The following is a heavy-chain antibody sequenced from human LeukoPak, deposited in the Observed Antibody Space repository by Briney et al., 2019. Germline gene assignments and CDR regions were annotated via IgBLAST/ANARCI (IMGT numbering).Heavy chain of an antibody. Sequence: SETLSLTCSVPGGSISSSSYYWSWIRQPPGKGLKWIGYIYYSGSTNYNPSLKSQVTISVDTSKNQFSLKLSSVTAADTAVYYCARHNDWNDPTAPFDYWGQGTLVTVSS. CDR2: IYYSGST. D-gene: IGHD1-1*01. J-gene: IGHJ4*02. CDR1: GGSISSSSYY. CDR3: ARHNDWNDPTAPFDY. V-gene: IGHV4-61*05.